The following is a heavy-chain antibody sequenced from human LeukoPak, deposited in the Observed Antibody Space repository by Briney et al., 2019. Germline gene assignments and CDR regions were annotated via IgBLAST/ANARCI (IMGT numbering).Heavy chain of an antibody. J-gene: IGHJ4*02. CDR2: INTDGSST. D-gene: IGHD1-1*01. Sequence: PGGSLRLSCAASGFTFSSSWMHWVRQAPGKGLVWVSRINTDGSSTSYADSVKGRFTISRDNAKNSLYLQMNSLRAEDTAVYYCARDYLPLDYWDYWGQGTLVTVSS. V-gene: IGHV3-74*01. CDR1: GFTFSSSW. CDR3: ARDYLPLDYWDY.